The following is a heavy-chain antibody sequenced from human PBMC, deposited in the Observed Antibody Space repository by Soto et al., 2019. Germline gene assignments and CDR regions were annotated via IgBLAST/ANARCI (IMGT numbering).Heavy chain of an antibody. CDR1: GDSVSSNSAG. CDR3: ARGEQYSGRIFDY. J-gene: IGHJ4*01. D-gene: IGHD1-26*01. V-gene: IGHV6-1*01. CDR2: TYYRSKWYY. Sequence: SQTLSLPCAITGDSVSSNSAGWSWVRQSPSRGLEWLGRTYYRSKWYYEYAVSVRGRITINPDTSKNQYSLQLNSVTPEDTAVYFCARGEQYSGRIFDYWGQGTLGTSPQ.